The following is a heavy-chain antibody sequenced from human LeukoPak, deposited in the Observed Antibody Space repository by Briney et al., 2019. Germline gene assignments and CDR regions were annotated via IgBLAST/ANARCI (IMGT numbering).Heavy chain of an antibody. CDR3: ARDQSPATFYYYGMDV. V-gene: IGHV3-30*03. Sequence: GGSLRLSCEASGFPFSSYSMNWVRQAPGKGLEWVAVISYDGSNKYYADSVKGRFTISRDDSKNTLYLQMNSLRAEDTAMYYCARDQSPATFYYYGMDVWGQGTTVTVSS. CDR2: ISYDGSNK. D-gene: IGHD1-26*01. J-gene: IGHJ6*02. CDR1: GFPFSSYS.